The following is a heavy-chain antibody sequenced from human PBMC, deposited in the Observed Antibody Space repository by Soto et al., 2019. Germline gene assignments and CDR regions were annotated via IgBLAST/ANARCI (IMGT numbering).Heavy chain of an antibody. J-gene: IGHJ6*02. CDR2: ISAYNGNK. Sequence: QVQLVQSGAEVKKPGASVKVSCKASGYTFTSYGISWVRQAPGQGLEWMGWISAYNGNKNYAQKLQGRVTMTTDTATSTAYVGLRSLRSGDTAVYYCAREPGGREQGRVPDWVQGYGMDVWGQGTTVTVSS. CDR1: GYTFTSYG. CDR3: AREPGGREQGRVPDWVQGYGMDV. D-gene: IGHD6-19*01. V-gene: IGHV1-18*01.